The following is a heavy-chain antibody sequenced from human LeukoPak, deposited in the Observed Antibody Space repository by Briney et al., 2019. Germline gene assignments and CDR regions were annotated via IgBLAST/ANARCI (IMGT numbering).Heavy chain of an antibody. V-gene: IGHV1-24*01. CDR2: FDPEDGET. J-gene: IGHJ4*01. Sequence: ASVKVSFKVSGYTLTELSMHWVRQAPGKGLEWMGGFDPEDGETIYAQKFQGRVTMTEDTSTDTAYMELSSLRSEDTAVYYCARGDFISSRDYLFFFDYWGQGSLVTVSS. CDR1: GYTLTELS. CDR3: ARGDFISSRDYLFFFDY. D-gene: IGHD3-16*01.